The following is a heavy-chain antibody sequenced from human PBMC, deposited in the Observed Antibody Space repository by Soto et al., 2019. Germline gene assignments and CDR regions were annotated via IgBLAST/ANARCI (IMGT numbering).Heavy chain of an antibody. D-gene: IGHD3-10*01. V-gene: IGHV4-59*01. CDR3: AHYYGSGSYLD. CDR2: IYYSGST. J-gene: IGHJ4*02. CDR1: GGSISSYY. Sequence: SETLSLTCTVSGGSISSYYWSWIRQPPGKGLEWIGYIYYSGSTNYNPSLKSRVTISVDTSKNQFSLKLSSVTAADTAVYYCAHYYGSGSYLDWGQGTLVTVSS.